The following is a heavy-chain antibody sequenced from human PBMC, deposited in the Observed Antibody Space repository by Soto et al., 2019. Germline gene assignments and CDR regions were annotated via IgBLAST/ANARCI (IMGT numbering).Heavy chain of an antibody. V-gene: IGHV5-51*01. D-gene: IGHD2-2*01. CDR2: IYPGDSDT. J-gene: IGHJ6*03. CDR1: GYSFTSYW. Sequence: GESLKISCKGSGYSFTSYWIGWVRQMPGKGLEWMGIIYPGDSDTRYSPSFQGQVTISADKYISTAYLQWSSLKASDTAMYYCARHGGYCSSTSCPPYYYYYMDVWGKGTTVTVSS. CDR3: ARHGGYCSSTSCPPYYYYYMDV.